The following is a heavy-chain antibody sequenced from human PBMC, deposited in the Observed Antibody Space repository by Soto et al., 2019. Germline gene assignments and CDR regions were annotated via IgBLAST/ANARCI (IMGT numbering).Heavy chain of an antibody. CDR1: GFNISDYG. V-gene: IGHV3-30*02. CDR3: SENRVGFYALDV. CDR2: LRYDGNRK. J-gene: IGHJ6*02. D-gene: IGHD2-15*01. Sequence: QVQLVESGGGVVQPGGSLRLSCAVSGFNISDYGMHWVRQVPGKGLEWVALLRYDGNRKSYGDSVKGRFTLSRDKSKNTLYWQMDPLRGEDPAVDYWSENRVGFYALDVWGQGTAVTVSS.